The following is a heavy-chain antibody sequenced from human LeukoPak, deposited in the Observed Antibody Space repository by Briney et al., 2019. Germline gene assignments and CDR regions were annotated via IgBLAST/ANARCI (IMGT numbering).Heavy chain of an antibody. CDR2: IYYSGST. J-gene: IGHJ4*02. V-gene: IGHV4-61*05. D-gene: IGHD6-19*01. CDR3: AKYSSGWYGFDY. Sequence: SETLSLTCTVSGGSISSSSYYWSWIRQPPGKGLEWIGYIYYSGSTNYNPSLKSRVTISVDTSKNQFSLKLSSVTAADTAVYYCAKYSSGWYGFDYWGQGTLVTVSS. CDR1: GGSISSSSYY.